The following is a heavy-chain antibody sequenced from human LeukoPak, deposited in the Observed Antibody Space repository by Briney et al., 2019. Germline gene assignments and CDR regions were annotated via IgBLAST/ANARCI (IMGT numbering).Heavy chain of an antibody. D-gene: IGHD2-15*01. CDR1: GFTFSSYA. V-gene: IGHV3-30*04. CDR3: PRDQRRYCSPRSRFAEYFQH. CDR2: ISYDGSNK. Sequence: GRSLRLSCAASGFTFSSYAMHWVRQAPGKGLEWVAVISYDGSNKYYADSVKGRFTISRDNSKNTLYLQMNSLRAADPAVYYCPRDQRRYCSPRSRFAEYFQHSRQGSLVNLSS. J-gene: IGHJ1*01.